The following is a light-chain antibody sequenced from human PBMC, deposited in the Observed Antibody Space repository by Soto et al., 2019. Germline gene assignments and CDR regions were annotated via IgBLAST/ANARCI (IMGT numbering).Light chain of an antibody. V-gene: IGKV3-15*01. Sequence: EILMTQSPATLSVSPGDRATLSCRASQSVSNNLAWYQQRPGQAPRLLIYGASTRATGIPDRFSGSGSGTEFTLTISSLQSEDFAVYYCQQYNDWPPWTFGQGTKVEIK. J-gene: IGKJ1*01. CDR3: QQYNDWPPWT. CDR2: GAS. CDR1: QSVSNN.